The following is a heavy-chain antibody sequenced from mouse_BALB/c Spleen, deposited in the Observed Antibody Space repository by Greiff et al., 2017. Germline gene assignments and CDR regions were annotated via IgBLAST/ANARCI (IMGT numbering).Heavy chain of an antibody. D-gene: IGHD1-1*01. CDR2: IFHGSGNI. Sequence: VQLQQSGPELVQPGASGKISCKASGYSFTSYYIHWVKQGPGQGLEWVGWIFHGSGNIKYNEKLKGRATLTADTSSSTAYMQLSSLTSEDSAVYFCARGDDSRRGGNYAMDYWGQGTSVTVSS. CDR1: GYSFTSYY. CDR3: ARGDDSRRGGNYAMDY. J-gene: IGHJ4*01. V-gene: IGHV1-66*01.